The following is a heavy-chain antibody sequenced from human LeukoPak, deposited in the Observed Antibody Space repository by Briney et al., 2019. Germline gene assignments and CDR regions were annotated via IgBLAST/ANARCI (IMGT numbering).Heavy chain of an antibody. CDR1: GITFSTYW. CDR2: INQDGSEK. J-gene: IGHJ5*02. V-gene: IGHV3-7*01. CDR3: AKDGGRPYSNWFDP. D-gene: IGHD4-11*01. Sequence: PGGSLRLSCAASGITFSTYWMSWVRQAPGKGLEWVANINQDGSEKYYVDSVKGRFTISRDNAKNSLYLQMNSLRAEDTAVYYCAKDGGRPYSNWFDPWGQGTLVTVSS.